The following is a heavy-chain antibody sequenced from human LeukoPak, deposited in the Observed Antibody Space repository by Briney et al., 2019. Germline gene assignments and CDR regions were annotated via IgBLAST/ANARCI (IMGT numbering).Heavy chain of an antibody. CDR1: GYTFTSHG. CDR3: ARDTMVTSNWFDP. J-gene: IGHJ5*02. D-gene: IGHD4-17*01. CDR2: ISAYNGNT. Sequence: ASVKVSCKASGYTFTSHGISWVRQAPGQGLEWMGWISAYNGNTEYAEKFQGRVTMTTDTSTSTAYMELRSLGSDGTAVYYCARDTMVTSNWFDPWGQGTLVTVSS. V-gene: IGHV1-18*01.